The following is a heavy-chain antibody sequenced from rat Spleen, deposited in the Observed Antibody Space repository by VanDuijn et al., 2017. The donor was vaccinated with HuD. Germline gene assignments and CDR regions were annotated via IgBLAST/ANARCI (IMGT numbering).Heavy chain of an antibody. CDR2: ISYDGSST. Sequence: EVQLVESDGGLVQPGRSLKLSCAASGFTFSDYYMAWVRQAPAKGLEWVASISYDGSSTYYRDSVKGRFTISRDNAKSTLYLQMDSLRSEDTATYYCTTDQAHYFDYWGQGVMVTVSS. CDR1: GFTFSDYY. J-gene: IGHJ2*01. V-gene: IGHV5-20*01. CDR3: TTDQAHYFDY.